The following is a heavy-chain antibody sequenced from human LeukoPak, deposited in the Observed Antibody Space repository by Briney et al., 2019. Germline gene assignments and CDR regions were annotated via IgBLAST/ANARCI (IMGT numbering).Heavy chain of an antibody. J-gene: IGHJ4*02. CDR2: ISYDGIKT. CDR3: XXXGSQWDFLVDY. CDR1: GFTFSNYG. V-gene: IGHV3-30*03. Sequence: GGSLRLSCAASGFTFSNYGMHWVRQAPGKGLEWVAVISYDGIKTYYADSVKGRFTISRDNSENSLYLQMDSLTAEDTAVYYCXXXGSQWDFLVDYWGQGTLVTVSS. D-gene: IGHD2/OR15-2a*01.